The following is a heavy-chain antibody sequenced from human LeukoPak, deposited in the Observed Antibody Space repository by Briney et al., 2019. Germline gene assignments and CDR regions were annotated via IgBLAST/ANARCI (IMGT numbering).Heavy chain of an antibody. Sequence: ASVKVSCKASGYTFTSYYMHWVRQAPGQGLEWMGIINPSGGGTSYAQKFQGRVTMTRDTSTSTVYMELSSLRSEDTAVYYCARASSNCGGDCYYFDYWGQGTLVTVSS. CDR2: INPSGGGT. CDR1: GYTFTSYY. V-gene: IGHV1-46*03. D-gene: IGHD2-21*02. CDR3: ARASSNCGGDCYYFDY. J-gene: IGHJ4*02.